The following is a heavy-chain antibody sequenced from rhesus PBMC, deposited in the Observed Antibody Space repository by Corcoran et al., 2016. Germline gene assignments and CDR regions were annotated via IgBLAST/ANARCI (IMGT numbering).Heavy chain of an antibody. Sequence: QVPLQESGPGLVKPSETLSLTCAVSGGSSRPSHYWSWVRQPPGKGLEWIGYICGSGGSTYYNPSLKSRVPISTDTSKNQFSLKLSSVTAADTAVYYCARGLWLLKIDYWGQGVLVTVSS. J-gene: IGHJ4*01. CDR3: ARGLWLLKIDY. CDR2: ICGSGGST. CDR1: GGSSRPSHY. V-gene: IGHV4S7*01. D-gene: IGHD2-21*01.